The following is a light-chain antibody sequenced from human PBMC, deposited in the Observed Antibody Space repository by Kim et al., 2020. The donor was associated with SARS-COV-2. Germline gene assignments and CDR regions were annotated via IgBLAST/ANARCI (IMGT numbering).Light chain of an antibody. Sequence: EIVMTQSPATLSVSPGERAPLSCRASQSVSSNLAWYQQKPGQAPWLLIYGASTRATGIPARFSGSGSGTEFTLTISSLQSEDFAVYYCQQYNNWPPYSFGQGTKLEI. CDR3: QQYNNWPPYS. CDR2: GAS. J-gene: IGKJ2*03. V-gene: IGKV3-15*01. CDR1: QSVSSN.